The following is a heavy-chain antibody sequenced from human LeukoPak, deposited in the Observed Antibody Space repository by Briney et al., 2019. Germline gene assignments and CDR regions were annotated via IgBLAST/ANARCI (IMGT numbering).Heavy chain of an antibody. D-gene: IGHD2-2*01. CDR3: ASRYCSSTSCYASFDY. Sequence: PSETLSLTCAVYGGSFSGYYWGWIRQPPGKGLEWIGEINHSGSTYYNPSLKSRVTISVDRSKNQFSLKLSSVTAADTAVYYCASRYCSSTSCYASFDYWGQGTLVTVSS. CDR2: INHSGST. CDR1: GGSFSGYY. V-gene: IGHV4-34*01. J-gene: IGHJ4*02.